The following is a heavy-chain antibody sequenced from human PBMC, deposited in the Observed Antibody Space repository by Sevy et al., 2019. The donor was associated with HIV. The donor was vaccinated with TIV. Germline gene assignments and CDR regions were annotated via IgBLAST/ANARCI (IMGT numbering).Heavy chain of an antibody. CDR2: XXXGGST. J-gene: IGHJ6*02. V-gene: IGHV4-61*01. CDR1: GGSVRSDNYY. CDR3: ERGRGTXVTTTLNYYYDMDV. Sequence: SETLSLTCTVSGGSVRSDNYYXSWIRQPPXKGLEXXGYXXXGGSTNYSPSLKSRVTISIDTSKNQFSLKLSSVTAAGXXLYYCERGRGTXVTTTLNYYYDMDVWGQGTTVTVSS. D-gene: IGHD4-4*01.